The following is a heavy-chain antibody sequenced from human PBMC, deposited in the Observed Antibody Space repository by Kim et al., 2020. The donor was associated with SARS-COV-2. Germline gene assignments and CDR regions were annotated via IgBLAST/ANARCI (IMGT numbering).Heavy chain of an antibody. V-gene: IGHV3-23*01. CDR1: GFTFSSYA. Sequence: GGSLRLSCAASGFTFSSYAMSWVRQAPGKGLEWVSAISGSSGSTYYADSVKGRFTISRDNSKNTLYLQMNSLRAEDTAVYYCAKDRLGGSNVKSGWWFDPWGQGTLVTVSS. J-gene: IGHJ5*02. CDR3: AKDRLGGSNVKSGWWFDP. CDR2: ISGSSGST. D-gene: IGHD2-8*01.